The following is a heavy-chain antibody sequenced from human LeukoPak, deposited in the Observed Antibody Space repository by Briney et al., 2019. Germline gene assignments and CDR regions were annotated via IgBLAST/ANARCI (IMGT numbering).Heavy chain of an antibody. D-gene: IGHD2-2*01. J-gene: IGHJ4*02. V-gene: IGHV4-34*01. CDR1: GGSFSGYY. Sequence: KPSETLSLTCAVYGGSFSGYYWSWIRQPPGKGLEWIGEINHSGSTNYNPSLKSRVTIFVDTSKNQFSLKLNSVTAADTAVYYCARSQATAMVSDYWGQGTLVTVSS. CDR2: INHSGST. CDR3: ARSQATAMVSDY.